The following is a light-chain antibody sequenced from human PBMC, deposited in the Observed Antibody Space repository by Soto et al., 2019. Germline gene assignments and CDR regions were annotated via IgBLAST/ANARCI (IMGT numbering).Light chain of an antibody. CDR3: SSYAGSSNV. J-gene: IGLJ1*01. V-gene: IGLV2-8*01. Sequence: LTQPPSVSVSPGQTARITCSGDALPRQDVYWYQQHPGKAPKLMIYEVNKRPSGVPDRFSGSKSGNTASLTVSGLQAEDEADYYCSSYAGSSNVFGTGTKLTVL. CDR1: ALPRQD. CDR2: EVN.